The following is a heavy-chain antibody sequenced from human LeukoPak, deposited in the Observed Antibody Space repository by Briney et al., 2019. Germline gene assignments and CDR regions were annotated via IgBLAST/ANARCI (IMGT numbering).Heavy chain of an antibody. CDR1: GGSISSYY. CDR2: IYYSGST. D-gene: IGHD5-18*01. J-gene: IGHJ4*02. CDR3: ARHGYSSLYY. Sequence: SETLSLTCTVSGGSISSYYWSWIRQPPGKGLEWIGCIYYSGSTYYNPSLKSRVTMSVDTSKNQFSLKLSSVTAADTAVYYCARHGYSSLYYWGQGTLVTVSS. V-gene: IGHV4-59*08.